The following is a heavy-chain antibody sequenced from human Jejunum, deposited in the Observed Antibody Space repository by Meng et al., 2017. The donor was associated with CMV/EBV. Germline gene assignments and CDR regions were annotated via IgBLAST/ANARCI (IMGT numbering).Heavy chain of an antibody. CDR2: IKSKTDGGTT. Sequence: AASGFTITNNWMSWVREAPGKGLEWVGRIKSKTDGGTTEYPAPVKGRFTISRDDSKNTLYLEMNSLKTEDTAVYYCATASGWTVGSYWGQGTLVTVSS. J-gene: IGHJ4*02. CDR1: GFTITNNW. V-gene: IGHV3-15*07. CDR3: ATASGWTVGSY. D-gene: IGHD6-19*01.